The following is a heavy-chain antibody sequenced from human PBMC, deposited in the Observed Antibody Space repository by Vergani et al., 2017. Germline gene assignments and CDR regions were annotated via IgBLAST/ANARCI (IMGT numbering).Heavy chain of an antibody. D-gene: IGHD5-18*01. CDR1: GFTFDDYA. J-gene: IGHJ4*02. Sequence: EVQLVESGGGLVQPGRSPRLSCAASGFTFDDYAMHWVRQAPGKGLEWVSGISWNSGSIGYADSVKGRFTISRDNAKNSLYLQMNSLRAEDTALYYCAKDIKGYSYGLYDYWGQGTLVTVSS. CDR2: ISWNSGSI. CDR3: AKDIKGYSYGLYDY. V-gene: IGHV3-9*01.